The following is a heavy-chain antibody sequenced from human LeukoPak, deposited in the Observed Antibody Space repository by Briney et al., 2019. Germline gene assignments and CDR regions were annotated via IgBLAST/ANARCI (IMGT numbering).Heavy chain of an antibody. CDR2: ISYDGSNK. D-gene: IGHD2-2*01. V-gene: IGHV3-30*18. J-gene: IGHJ4*02. CDR1: GFTFSSYG. CDR3: AKDMNRQHPDDY. Sequence: GRSLRLSCAASGFTFSSYGMHWVRQAPGKGLEWVAVISYDGSNKYYADSVKGRFTISRDNSKNTLYLQMNSLRAEDTAVYYCAKDMNRQHPDDYWGQGTLVTVSS.